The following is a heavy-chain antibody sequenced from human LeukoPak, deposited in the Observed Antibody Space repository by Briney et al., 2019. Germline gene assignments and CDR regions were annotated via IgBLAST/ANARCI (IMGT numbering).Heavy chain of an antibody. CDR1: GGSISSYY. D-gene: IGHD6-19*01. V-gene: IGHV4-59*01. CDR3: ARDSSGWYGDI. CDR2: IYYGRST. J-gene: IGHJ6*04. Sequence: TSVTLSLTCTVSGGSISSYYWSWIRQPPGKGLEWIGYIYYGRSTNYNASLKSRVTISIDTSKNQFSLKLSSVTAADTAVYYCARDSSGWYGDIWGKGTTVTISS.